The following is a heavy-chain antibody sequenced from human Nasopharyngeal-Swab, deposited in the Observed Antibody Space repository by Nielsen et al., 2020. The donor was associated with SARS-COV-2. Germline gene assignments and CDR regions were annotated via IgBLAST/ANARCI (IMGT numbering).Heavy chain of an antibody. CDR2: IYYGGNT. V-gene: IGHV4-59*01. CDR3: AREDASPTAFFDS. Sequence: WIRQPPGKGLEWMGYIYYGGNTNYNPSLKSRLTISVDTSKNQFSLRLISVTAADTAVYYCAREDASPTAFFDSWGQGMLVTVSS. D-gene: IGHD6-6*01. J-gene: IGHJ4*02.